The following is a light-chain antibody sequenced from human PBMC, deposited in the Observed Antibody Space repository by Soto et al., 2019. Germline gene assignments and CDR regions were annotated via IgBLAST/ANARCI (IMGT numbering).Light chain of an antibody. CDR1: TSNIESHP. Sequence: SVLTQPPSASGTPGQRITISCSGSTSNIESHPVNWFQQVPGAAPKLLITTNNQRPSGVPDRFSGSKSGASASLAISGLQSEDEATYYCATWDDSRNGVFGTGTKGTVL. J-gene: IGLJ1*01. V-gene: IGLV1-44*01. CDR2: TNN. CDR3: ATWDDSRNGV.